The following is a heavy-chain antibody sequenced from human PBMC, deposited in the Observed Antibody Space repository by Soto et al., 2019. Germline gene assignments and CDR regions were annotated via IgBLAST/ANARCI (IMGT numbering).Heavy chain of an antibody. CDR1: GGSISSSSYY. Sequence: LSLTCTVSGGSISSSSYYWGWIRQPPGKGLEWIGSIYYSGSTYYNPSLKSRVTISVDTSKNQFSLKLSSVTAADTAVYYCARGTYGSGSYYRDYYGMDVWGQGTTVTVSS. J-gene: IGHJ6*02. CDR3: ARGTYGSGSYYRDYYGMDV. CDR2: IYYSGST. V-gene: IGHV4-39*07. D-gene: IGHD3-10*01.